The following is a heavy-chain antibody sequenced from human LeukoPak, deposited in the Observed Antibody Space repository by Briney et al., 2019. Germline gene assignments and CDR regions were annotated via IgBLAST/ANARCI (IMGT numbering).Heavy chain of an antibody. D-gene: IGHD1-14*01. Sequence: GESLRLSCAASGFTFKSAWMTWVRQAPGKGLECVANIKEDGSAKNYLDSVKGRFTISRDNTKNSLYLQLSSLRAEDTAVYYCARDFAYNTFDYWGQGTLVTVSS. CDR2: IKEDGSAK. CDR3: ARDFAYNTFDY. CDR1: GFTFKSAW. J-gene: IGHJ4*02. V-gene: IGHV3-7*01.